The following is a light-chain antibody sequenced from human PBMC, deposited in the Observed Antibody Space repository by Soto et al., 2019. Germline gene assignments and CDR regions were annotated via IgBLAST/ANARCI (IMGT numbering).Light chain of an antibody. CDR2: KAS. CDR3: QQYNGYSWT. CDR1: QYISTW. J-gene: IGKJ1*01. Sequence: DIQMTQSPSTLSASVGDRVTITYRASQYISTWLAWYQQKPGKAPKLLIYKASNLQSGVPSRFSGSGSGTELTLTISSLQPDDFESYYCQQYNGYSWTFGQGTKVDIK. V-gene: IGKV1-5*03.